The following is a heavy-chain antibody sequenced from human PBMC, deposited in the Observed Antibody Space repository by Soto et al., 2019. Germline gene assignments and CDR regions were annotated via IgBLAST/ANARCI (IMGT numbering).Heavy chain of an antibody. CDR2: INPNSGGT. CDR3: ARVYSSSGSFDI. V-gene: IGHV1-2*04. D-gene: IGHD6-6*01. J-gene: IGHJ3*02. Sequence: GQGLEWMGWINPNSGGTNYAQKFQGWVTMTRDTSISTAYMELSRLRSDDTAVYYCARVYSSSGSFDIWGQGTMVTVSS.